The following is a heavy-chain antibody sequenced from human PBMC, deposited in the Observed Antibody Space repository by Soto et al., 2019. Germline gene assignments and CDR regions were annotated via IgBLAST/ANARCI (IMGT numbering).Heavy chain of an antibody. V-gene: IGHV2-5*02. CDR2: IYWDDDK. CDR3: AHGVDCGCDCDPYWFDP. Sequence: QITLKESGPTLVKPTQTLTLTCTISGFSLSTSGVGVGWIRQPPGKALEWLELIYWDDDKRYILSLNSRLTITKDTAKSHVVPTMTNKDPVDTATYGCAHGVDCGCDCDPYWFDPWGQGTLVTVSS. CDR1: GFSLSTSGVG. J-gene: IGHJ5*02. D-gene: IGHD2-21*02.